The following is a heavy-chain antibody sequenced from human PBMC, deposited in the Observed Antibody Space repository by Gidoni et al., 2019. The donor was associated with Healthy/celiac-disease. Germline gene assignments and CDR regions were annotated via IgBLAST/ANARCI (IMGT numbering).Heavy chain of an antibody. CDR2: IRSKANSYAT. Sequence: EVQLVESGGGLVQPGGSLKLSCAASGFTFSGSAMHWVRQASGKGLEWVGRIRSKANSYATAYAASVKGRFTISRDDSKNTAYLQMNSLKTEDTAVYYCTRTAGGSGYYPFDYWGQGTLVTVSS. V-gene: IGHV3-73*01. CDR1: GFTFSGSA. D-gene: IGHD3-22*01. CDR3: TRTAGGSGYYPFDY. J-gene: IGHJ4*02.